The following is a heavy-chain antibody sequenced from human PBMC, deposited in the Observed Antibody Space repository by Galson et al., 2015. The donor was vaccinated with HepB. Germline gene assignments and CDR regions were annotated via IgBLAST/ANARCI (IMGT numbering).Heavy chain of an antibody. V-gene: IGHV3-23*01. CDR3: AKDGVSDYSDYPKFYYYYGMDV. CDR2: ISGGGGST. J-gene: IGHJ6*02. CDR1: GFTFGSYA. Sequence: SLRLSCAASGFTFGSYAMSWVRQAPGKGLEWVSAISGGGGSTYYADSVKGRFTISRDNSKNTLYLQMNSLRAEDTAVYYCAKDGVSDYSDYPKFYYYYGMDVWGQGTTVTVSS. D-gene: IGHD4-11*01.